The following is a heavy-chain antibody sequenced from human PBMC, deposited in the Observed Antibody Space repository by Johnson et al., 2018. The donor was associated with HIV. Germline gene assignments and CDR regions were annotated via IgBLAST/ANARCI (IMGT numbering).Heavy chain of an antibody. Sequence: VQLVESGGGVVRPGGSLRLSCAASGFTFHDYGMSWVRQTPGKGLEWGSGINWNGGGTAYADYVKGRFPILRDNAKNSLYMQMNSLRTEDTALYYCTRVLRFLEGTYGVDGFDIWGQGTKVIVSS. V-gene: IGHV3-20*04. J-gene: IGHJ3*02. CDR1: GFTFHDYG. CDR3: TRVLRFLEGTYGVDGFDI. CDR2: INWNGGGT. D-gene: IGHD3-3*01.